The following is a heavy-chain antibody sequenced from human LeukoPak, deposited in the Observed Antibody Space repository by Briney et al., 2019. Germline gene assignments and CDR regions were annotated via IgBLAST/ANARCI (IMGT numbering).Heavy chain of an antibody. V-gene: IGHV4-34*01. D-gene: IGHD6-13*01. CDR3: ARGGASSRYLDS. Sequence: KPSETLSLTCAVYGGSFSGYYWSWIRQPPGKGLEWIGEINHSGSTNYNPSLKSRVTISLDTSENQFSLNLSSVTAADTAVYYCARGGASSRYLDSWGQGTLVTVSS. CDR2: INHSGST. CDR1: GGSFSGYY. J-gene: IGHJ4*03.